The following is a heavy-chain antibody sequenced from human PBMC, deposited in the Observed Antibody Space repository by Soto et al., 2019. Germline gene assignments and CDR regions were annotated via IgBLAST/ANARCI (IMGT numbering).Heavy chain of an antibody. D-gene: IGHD4-17*01. J-gene: IGHJ6*02. CDR1: GGTFSSYA. V-gene: IGHV1-69*12. CDR3: ARVEGDGDALRDYYYGMDV. CDR2: IIPIFGTA. Sequence: QVPLVQSGAEVKKPGSSVKVSCKASGGTFSSYAISWVRQAPGQGLEWMGGIIPIFGTANYAQKFQGRVTITADESTSEAXXELSILRSEDAAVYYCARVEGDGDALRDYYYGMDVWGQGTTVTVSS.